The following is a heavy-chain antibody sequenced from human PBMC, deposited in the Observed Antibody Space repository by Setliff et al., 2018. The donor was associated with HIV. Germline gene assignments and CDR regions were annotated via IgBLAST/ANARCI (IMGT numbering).Heavy chain of an antibody. J-gene: IGHJ6*03. CDR2: INPSGGST. V-gene: IGHV1-46*01. Sequence: ASVKVSCKASGSTFTSYYMHWVRQAPGQGLEWMGIINPSGGSTNYAQKFQGRVTMTRDTSTSTVYMELSSLRSEDTAVYYCARAGRSGSYNHYYYYYMDVWGKGTTVTVSS. CDR3: ARAGRSGSYNHYYYYYMDV. CDR1: GSTFTSYY. D-gene: IGHD1-26*01.